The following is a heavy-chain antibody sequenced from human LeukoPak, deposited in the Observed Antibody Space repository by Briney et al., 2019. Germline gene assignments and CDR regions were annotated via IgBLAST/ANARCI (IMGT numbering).Heavy chain of an antibody. Sequence: SETLSLTCTVSGGSISSYYWSWIRQPAGKGLEWIGRIYTSGSTNYNPSLKSRVTMSVDTSKNQFSLKLSSVTAADTAVYYCARAAGPDYYDSSGYYYVGWFDPWGQGTLVTVSP. CDR2: IYTSGST. D-gene: IGHD3-22*01. CDR1: GGSISSYY. CDR3: ARAAGPDYYDSSGYYYVGWFDP. J-gene: IGHJ5*02. V-gene: IGHV4-4*07.